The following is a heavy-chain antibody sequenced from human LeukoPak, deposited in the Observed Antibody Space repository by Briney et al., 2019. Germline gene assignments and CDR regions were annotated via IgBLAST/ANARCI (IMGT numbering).Heavy chain of an antibody. CDR3: ARGWSSSYAFDI. CDR2: INHSGST. CDR1: GGSFSGYY. D-gene: IGHD2-8*02. Sequence: PSETLSLTCAVYGGSFSGYYWSWIRQPPGKGLEWIGEINHSGSTNYNPSLKSRVTISVDTSKNQFSLKLSSVTAADTAVYYCARGWSSSYAFDIWGQGTMVTVSS. V-gene: IGHV4-34*01. J-gene: IGHJ3*02.